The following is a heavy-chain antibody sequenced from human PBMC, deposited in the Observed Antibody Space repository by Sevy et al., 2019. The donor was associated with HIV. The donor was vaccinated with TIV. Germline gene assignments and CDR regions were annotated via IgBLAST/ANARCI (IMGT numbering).Heavy chain of an antibody. CDR2: ISSSGSTI. J-gene: IGHJ6*02. Sequence: GGSLRLSCAASGFTFSSYEMNWVRQAPGKGLEWVSYISSSGSTIYYADSVKGRFTISRENAKNSLYLQMNSLRAEDTAVYYCARENYYDSSGYYYYYYYGMDVWGQGTTVTVSS. CDR3: ARENYYDSSGYYYYYYYGMDV. D-gene: IGHD3-22*01. V-gene: IGHV3-48*03. CDR1: GFTFSSYE.